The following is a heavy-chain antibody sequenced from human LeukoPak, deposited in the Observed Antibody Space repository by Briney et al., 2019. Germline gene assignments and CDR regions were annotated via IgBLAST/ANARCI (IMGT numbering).Heavy chain of an antibody. D-gene: IGHD6-19*01. CDR2: IYYSGST. J-gene: IGHJ4*02. Sequence: SETLSLTCTVSGGSISSYYWSWIRQPPGKGLEWIGYIYYSGSTNYNPSLKSRVIISVDTSKNQFSLKLSSVTAADTAVYYCASVISGGKDYWGQGTLVTVSS. CDR1: GGSISSYY. V-gene: IGHV4-59*01. CDR3: ASVISGGKDY.